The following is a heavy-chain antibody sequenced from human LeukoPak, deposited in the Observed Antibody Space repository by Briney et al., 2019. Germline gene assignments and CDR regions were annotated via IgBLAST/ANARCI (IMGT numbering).Heavy chain of an antibody. V-gene: IGHV5-51*01. CDR3: AKSSRYELAWFDP. CDR2: IFPGDSDT. CDR1: GFHFPTHW. J-gene: IGHJ5*02. Sequence: KPGESLKISCKGSGFHFPTHWIGWVRQTPEKGLEWMGIIFPGDSDTIYSPSFQGQVTISADKSINTAYLQWSSLKASDSALYFCAKSSRYELAWFDPWGQGTLVTVSS. D-gene: IGHD5-12*01.